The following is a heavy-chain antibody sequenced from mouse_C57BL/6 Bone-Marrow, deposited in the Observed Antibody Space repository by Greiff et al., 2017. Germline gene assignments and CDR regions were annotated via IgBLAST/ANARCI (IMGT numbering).Heavy chain of an antibody. D-gene: IGHD2-2*01. Sequence: QVQLQQPGTELVKPGASVKLSCKASGYTFTSYWMHWVKQRPGQGLEWIGNINPSNGGTNYNEKFKSKATLTVDKSSSTAYMQLSSLTSEDSAVYYCARVGAMVTTGCHYFDYWGQGTTLTVSS. CDR3: ARVGAMVTTGCHYFDY. CDR2: INPSNGGT. V-gene: IGHV1-53*01. CDR1: GYTFTSYW. J-gene: IGHJ2*01.